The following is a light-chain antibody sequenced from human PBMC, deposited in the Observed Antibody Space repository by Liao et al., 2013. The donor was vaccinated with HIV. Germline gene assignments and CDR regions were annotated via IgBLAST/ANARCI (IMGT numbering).Light chain of an antibody. CDR3: QAWDSTISYV. Sequence: SYELTQPPSVSVSPGQTANITCSGQRLGNKWTSWYQQRPGQSPILVIYDDMKRPSGIPERFSGSNSGNTAILVISGTQVMDEADYYCQAWDSTISYVFGTGTKVTVV. CDR2: DDM. V-gene: IGLV3-1*01. J-gene: IGLJ1*01. CDR1: RLGNKW.